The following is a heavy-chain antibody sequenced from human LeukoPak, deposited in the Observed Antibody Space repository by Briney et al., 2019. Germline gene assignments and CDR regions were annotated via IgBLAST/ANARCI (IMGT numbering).Heavy chain of an antibody. CDR2: IKQDGSEK. J-gene: IGHJ6*03. CDR1: GFTFSNYA. V-gene: IGHV3-7*01. CDR3: ARVSGLTMFYYYYYMDV. D-gene: IGHD3-10*02. Sequence: PGGSLRLSCASSGFTFSNYAMSWVRQAPGKGLEWVANIKQDGSEKYYVDSVKGRFTISRDNAKNSLYLQMNSLRAEDTAVYYCARVSGLTMFYYYYYMDVWGKGTTVTVSS.